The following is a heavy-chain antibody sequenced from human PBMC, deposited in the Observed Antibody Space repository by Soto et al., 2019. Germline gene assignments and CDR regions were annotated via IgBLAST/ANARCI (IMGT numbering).Heavy chain of an antibody. Sequence: QVQLQESGPGLVKPSGTLSLTCTVSGASISSTSSYDWWSWVRQPPWKGLEWIGEIFHSGSTNYNPSLKSRVTMSVDKSKNQFSLRLSSVTAADTAVYYCAKMVGATLVDYWGQGSLVTVSS. CDR1: GASISSTSSYDW. CDR3: AKMVGATLVDY. V-gene: IGHV4-4*02. J-gene: IGHJ4*02. D-gene: IGHD1-26*01. CDR2: IFHSGST.